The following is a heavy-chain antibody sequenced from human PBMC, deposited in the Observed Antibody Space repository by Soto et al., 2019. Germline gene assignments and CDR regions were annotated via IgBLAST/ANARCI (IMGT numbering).Heavy chain of an antibody. D-gene: IGHD2-21*02. J-gene: IGHJ4*02. Sequence: LSLTCAASGFTFSSYNMHWVRQAPGKGLEWVAVIWYDGSHEYYVDSVKGRFTISRDNSKNTLYLQMNSLRAEDTAVYYCARESNHYGGDSGNYFDDWGQGTLVTVSS. CDR3: ARESNHYGGDSGNYFDD. CDR2: IWYDGSHE. CDR1: GFTFSSYN. V-gene: IGHV3-33*01.